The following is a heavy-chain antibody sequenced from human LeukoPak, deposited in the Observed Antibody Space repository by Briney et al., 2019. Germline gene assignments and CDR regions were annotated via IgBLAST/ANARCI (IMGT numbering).Heavy chain of an antibody. D-gene: IGHD3-3*01. V-gene: IGHV3-30*04. CDR2: ISYDGSNK. J-gene: IGHJ5*02. CDR3: ARENTHYDFWSGYLEDNWLDP. CDR1: GFTFSSYA. Sequence: GGSLRLSCAASGFTFSSYAMHWVRQAPGKGLEWVAVISYDGSNKYYADSVKGRFTISRDNSKNTLCLQMNSLRAEDTAVYYCARENTHYDFWSGYLEDNWLDPWGQGTLVTVSS.